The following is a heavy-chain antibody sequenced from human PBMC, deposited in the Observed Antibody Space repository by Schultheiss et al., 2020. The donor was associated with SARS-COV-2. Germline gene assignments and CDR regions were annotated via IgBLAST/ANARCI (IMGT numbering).Heavy chain of an antibody. D-gene: IGHD3-22*01. CDR2: ISYDGSNK. J-gene: IGHJ4*02. CDR3: AKFGSGYSIPAYYFDY. CDR1: GFTFSSYA. Sequence: GGSLRLSCAASGFTFSSYAMSWVRQAPGKGLEWVAVISYDGSNKYYADSVKGRFTISRDNSKNTLYLQMNSLRAEDTAVYSCAKFGSGYSIPAYYFDYWGQGTLVTVSS. V-gene: IGHV3-30*18.